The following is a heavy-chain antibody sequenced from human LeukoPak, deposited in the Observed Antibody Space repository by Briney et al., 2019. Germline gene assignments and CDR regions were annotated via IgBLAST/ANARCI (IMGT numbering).Heavy chain of an antibody. Sequence: GGSLRLSCAASGFTFSSYSMNWVRQAPGKGLEWVSSISSSSSYIYYADSVKGRFTISRDNAKNSLYLQMNSPRAEDTAVYYCASENYYDSSGYFGYWGQGTLVTVSS. D-gene: IGHD3-22*01. CDR1: GFTFSSYS. CDR3: ASENYYDSSGYFGY. V-gene: IGHV3-21*01. CDR2: ISSSSSYI. J-gene: IGHJ4*02.